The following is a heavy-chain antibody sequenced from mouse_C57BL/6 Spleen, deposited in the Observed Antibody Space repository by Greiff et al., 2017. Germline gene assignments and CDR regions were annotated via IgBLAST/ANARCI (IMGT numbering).Heavy chain of an antibody. CDR2: INPNNGGT. D-gene: IGHD1-1*01. CDR3: AREGIFYYGSSLDGYFDV. CDR1: GYTFTDYN. V-gene: IGHV1-22*01. J-gene: IGHJ1*03. Sequence: EVQLQQSGPELVKPGASVKMSCKASGYTFTDYNMHWVKQSHGKSLEWIGYINPNNGGTSYNQKFKGKATLTVNKSSSTAYMELRSLTSEDSAVYYCAREGIFYYGSSLDGYFDVWGTGTTVTVSS.